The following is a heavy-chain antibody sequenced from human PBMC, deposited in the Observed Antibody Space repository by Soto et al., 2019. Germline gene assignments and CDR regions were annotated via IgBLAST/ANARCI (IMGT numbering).Heavy chain of an antibody. Sequence: ASVKVSCKAPGCTFTSYDINWVRQATGQGLEWMGWMNPNSGNTGYAQKFQGRVTMTRNTSISTAYMELSSLRSEDTAVYYCARERGYCSGGSCYVGAFDIWGQGTMVTVSS. CDR2: MNPNSGNT. CDR1: GCTFTSYD. D-gene: IGHD2-15*01. J-gene: IGHJ3*02. V-gene: IGHV1-8*01. CDR3: ARERGYCSGGSCYVGAFDI.